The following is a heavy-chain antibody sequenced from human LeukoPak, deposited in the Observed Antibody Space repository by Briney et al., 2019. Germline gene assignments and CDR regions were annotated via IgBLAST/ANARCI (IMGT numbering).Heavy chain of an antibody. CDR3: AASTYGSGSYVGFDS. D-gene: IGHD3-10*01. CDR2: IYPGDSDT. J-gene: IGHJ4*02. V-gene: IGHV5-51*01. Sequence: GESLKISCKASGYTFTNYWIGWVRQMRGKGLELVGIIYPGDSDTRYSPSFRGHVTISADKSISTTNLQCSSLKASHSAMYYCAASTYGSGSYVGFDSWGQGTLVTVSS. CDR1: GYTFTNYW.